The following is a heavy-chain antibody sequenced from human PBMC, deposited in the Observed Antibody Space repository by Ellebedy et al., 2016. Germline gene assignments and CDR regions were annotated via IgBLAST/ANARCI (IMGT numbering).Heavy chain of an antibody. V-gene: IGHV3-9*01. D-gene: IGHD6-19*01. CDR1: GFTFDDYA. Sequence: GGSLRLSXAASGFTFDDYAMHWVRQAPGKGLEWVSGIIWNSGSIGYADSVKGRFTISRDNAKNSLYLQMNSLRAEDTALYYCAKDMSPGIAVAGTFPTYYYGMDVWGQGTTVTVSS. J-gene: IGHJ6*02. CDR3: AKDMSPGIAVAGTFPTYYYGMDV. CDR2: IIWNSGSI.